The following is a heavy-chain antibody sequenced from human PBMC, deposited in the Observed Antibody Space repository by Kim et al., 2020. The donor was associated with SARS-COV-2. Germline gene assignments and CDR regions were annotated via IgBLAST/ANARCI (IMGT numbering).Heavy chain of an antibody. V-gene: IGHV3-30*04. CDR3: ARDIGCSGGSCYSGAFDI. CDR1: GFTFSSYA. Sequence: GGSLRLSCAASGFTFSSYAMHWVRQAPGKGLEWVAVISYDGSNKYYADSVKGRFTISRDNSKNTLYLQMNSLRAEDTAVYYCARDIGCSGGSCYSGAFDIWGQGTMVTVSS. CDR2: ISYDGSNK. D-gene: IGHD2-15*01. J-gene: IGHJ3*02.